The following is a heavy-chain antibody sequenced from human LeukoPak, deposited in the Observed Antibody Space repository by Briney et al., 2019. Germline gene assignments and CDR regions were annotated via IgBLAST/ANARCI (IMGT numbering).Heavy chain of an antibody. Sequence: PSETLSLTCTVSGGSISSYYWSWIRQPPGKGLEWIGYIYYSGSTNYNPPLKRRVTISIDTSKNQFSLKLTSVTAADTAVYYCARGTGGWYFDLWGRGTLVTVSS. CDR1: GGSISSYY. D-gene: IGHD1/OR15-1a*01. CDR3: ARGTGGWYFDL. V-gene: IGHV4-59*01. J-gene: IGHJ2*01. CDR2: IYYSGST.